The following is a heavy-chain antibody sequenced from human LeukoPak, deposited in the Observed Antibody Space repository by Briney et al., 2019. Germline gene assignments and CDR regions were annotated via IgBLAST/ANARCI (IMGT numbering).Heavy chain of an antibody. D-gene: IGHD1-26*01. CDR2: IYSGGTT. V-gene: IGHV3-53*01. CDR1: GFTLSYYW. J-gene: IGHJ6*03. Sequence: GGSLRLSCAASGFTLSYYWMSWVRQAPGKGLEWVSIIYSGGTTYFADSVKGRFTISRDNSKNTLYLQMNSLRPEDTAVYYCARDKRAGANVYYYYMDVWGKGTTVTVSS. CDR3: ARDKRAGANVYYYYMDV.